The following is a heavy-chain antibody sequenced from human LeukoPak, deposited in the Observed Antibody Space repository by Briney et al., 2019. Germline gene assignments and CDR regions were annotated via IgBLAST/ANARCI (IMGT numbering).Heavy chain of an antibody. V-gene: IGHV3-23*01. CDR3: AKCSTMVRGVIEY. CDR1: GFTFSSYA. J-gene: IGHJ4*02. D-gene: IGHD3-10*01. Sequence: GGSLRLSCAVSGFTFSSYAMGWVRQAPGKGLQWVLVISGSGGSTYYADSVKGRFTISRDHSKNTMYLQMNSLRAEDTAVYYCAKCSTMVRGVIEYWGQGTLVTVSS. CDR2: ISGSGGST.